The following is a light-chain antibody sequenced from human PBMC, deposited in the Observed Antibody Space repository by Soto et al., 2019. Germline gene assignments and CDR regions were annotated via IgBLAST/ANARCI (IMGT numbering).Light chain of an antibody. J-gene: IGKJ1*01. CDR3: QQYNNWPPT. CDR1: QSVRSN. V-gene: IGKV3-15*01. CDR2: VAS. Sequence: EIVMTQSPATLSSSPWEIATLSCRASQSVRSNLAWYQQKPGQAPRLLIYVASTRATGIPARFSGSGSGTEFTLSIGSLQSEDFAVYYCQQYNNWPPTFGQGTKVDIK.